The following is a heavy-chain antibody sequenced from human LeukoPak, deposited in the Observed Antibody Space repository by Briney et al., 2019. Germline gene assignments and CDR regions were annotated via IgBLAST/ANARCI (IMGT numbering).Heavy chain of an antibody. J-gene: IGHJ3*02. CDR2: IIPILGIA. CDR3: ARALPMLYDSSGYAFDI. V-gene: IGHV1-69*02. Sequence: GASVKVSCKASGGTFSSYTISWVRQAPGQGLEWMGRIIPILGIANYAQKFQGRVTITADKSTSTAYMELSSLRSEDTAVYYCARALPMLYDSSGYAFDIWGQGTMVTVSS. D-gene: IGHD3-22*01. CDR1: GGTFSSYT.